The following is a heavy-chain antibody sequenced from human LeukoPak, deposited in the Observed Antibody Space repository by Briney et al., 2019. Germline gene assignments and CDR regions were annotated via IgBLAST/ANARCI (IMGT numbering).Heavy chain of an antibody. Sequence: SETLSLTCTVSGGSISSGGYYWSWIRQHPGKGLEWIGYIYYSGSTYYNPSLKSRVTISVDTSKNQFSLKLSSVTAADTAAYYCARAPSGSLDYWGQGTLVTVSS. CDR2: IYYSGST. J-gene: IGHJ4*02. V-gene: IGHV4-31*03. CDR3: ARAPSGSLDY. CDR1: GGSISSGGYY. D-gene: IGHD1-26*01.